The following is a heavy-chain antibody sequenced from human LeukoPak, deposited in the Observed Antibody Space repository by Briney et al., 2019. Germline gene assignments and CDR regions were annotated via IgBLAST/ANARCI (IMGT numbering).Heavy chain of an antibody. V-gene: IGHV3-49*03. CDR1: GFTFGDYA. CDR3: GTYDERPEWLYIGDGTRNFDY. CDR2: IRSKAYGGTT. J-gene: IGHJ4*02. D-gene: IGHD3-3*01. Sequence: PGGSLRLSCTASGFTFGDYAMSWFRQAPGKGLEWVGFIRSKAYGGTTEYAAFVKGRFTISRDDSKSIAYLQMNSLKTEDTAVYYCGTYDERPEWLYIGDGTRNFDYWGQGTLVTVSS.